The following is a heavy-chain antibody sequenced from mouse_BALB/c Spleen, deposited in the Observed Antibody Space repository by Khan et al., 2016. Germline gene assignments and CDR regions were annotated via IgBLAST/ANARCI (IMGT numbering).Heavy chain of an antibody. CDR3: ASLLWLRRGVAY. D-gene: IGHD2-2*01. CDR2: ISYSGST. CDR1: GDSITSGY. Sequence: EVQLQESGPSLVKPSQTLSLTCSVTGDSITSGYWNWIRKFPGNKLEYMGYISYSGSTYYNPSLKSRISITRDTSKNQYYLQLNSVTTEDTATYSCASLLWLRRGVAYWGQGTLVTVSA. V-gene: IGHV3-8*02. J-gene: IGHJ3*01.